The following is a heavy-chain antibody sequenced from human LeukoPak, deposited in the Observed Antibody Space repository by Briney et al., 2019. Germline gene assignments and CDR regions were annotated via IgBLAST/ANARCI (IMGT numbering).Heavy chain of an antibody. D-gene: IGHD3-10*01. CDR3: ARGSGYGSGSYNDY. J-gene: IGHJ4*02. CDR1: GGSISSSNW. Sequence: SGTPSLTCAVSGGSISSSNWWCWVRQPPGKGLEWIGEIYHSGSTNYNPSLKSRVTISVDKSKNQFSLKLSSVTAADTAVYYCARGSGYGSGSYNDYWGQGALVTVYS. CDR2: IYHSGST. V-gene: IGHV4-4*02.